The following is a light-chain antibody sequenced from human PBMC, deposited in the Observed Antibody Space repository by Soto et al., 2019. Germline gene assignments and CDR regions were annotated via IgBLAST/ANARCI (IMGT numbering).Light chain of an antibody. Sequence: EVALTQSPGTLYLSPGERATLSCRASQSVSNNYFAWYQQKPGQAPRLLIFGSSDRATGIPDRFSGSGSGTDFTLTISRLEPEDFAVYYCQQYGSSPPYTFGQGTKLEIK. CDR2: GSS. V-gene: IGKV3-20*01. CDR3: QQYGSSPPYT. J-gene: IGKJ2*01. CDR1: QSVSNNY.